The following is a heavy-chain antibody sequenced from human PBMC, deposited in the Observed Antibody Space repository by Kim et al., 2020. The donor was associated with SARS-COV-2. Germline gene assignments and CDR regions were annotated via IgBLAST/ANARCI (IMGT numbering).Heavy chain of an antibody. CDR3: ARKDYYDSSGYYYDY. CDR2: IYYSGST. Sequence: SETLSLTCTVSGGSISSSSYYWGWIRQPPGKGLEWIGSIYYSGSTYYNPSLKSRVTISVDTSKNQFSLKLSSVTAADTAVYYCARKDYYDSSGYYYDYWCQGTLVTVSS. J-gene: IGHJ4*02. CDR1: GGSISSSSYY. D-gene: IGHD3-22*01. V-gene: IGHV4-39*07.